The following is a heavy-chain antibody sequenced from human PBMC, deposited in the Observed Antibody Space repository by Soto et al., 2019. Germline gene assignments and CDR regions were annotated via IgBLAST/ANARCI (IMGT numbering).Heavy chain of an antibody. J-gene: IGHJ6*02. Sequence: GGSLRLSCVVSGLTFSDYGFHWVRQAPGKGLDWVAAISYDGSFVYYADSVRGRFTISRDNSRNTLDLQMNTLRHEDTAVYYCAKERGRNRNFAMDVWGQGTSVTSP. CDR3: AKERGRNRNFAMDV. D-gene: IGHD1-1*01. CDR1: GLTFSDYG. CDR2: ISYDGSFV. V-gene: IGHV3-30*18.